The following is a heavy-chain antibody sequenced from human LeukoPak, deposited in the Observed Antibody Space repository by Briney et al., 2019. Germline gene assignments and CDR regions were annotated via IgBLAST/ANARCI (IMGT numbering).Heavy chain of an antibody. D-gene: IGHD4-17*01. CDR2: ISYDGSNK. CDR1: GFTFSSYA. Sequence: GGSLRLSCAASGFTFSSYAMRWVRQAPGKGLEWVAVISYDGSNKYYADSVKGRFTISRDNSKNTLYLQMNSLRAEDTAVYYCARATTVTTSFDYWGQGTLVTVSS. CDR3: ARATTVTTSFDY. V-gene: IGHV3-30-3*01. J-gene: IGHJ4*02.